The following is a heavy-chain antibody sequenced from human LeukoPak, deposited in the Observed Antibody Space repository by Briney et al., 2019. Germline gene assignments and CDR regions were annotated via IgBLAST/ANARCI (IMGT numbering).Heavy chain of an antibody. J-gene: IGHJ4*02. CDR3: ARASVLAAGSDY. D-gene: IGHD6-13*01. Sequence: ASVKVSCKASGYTFTGYYMHWVRQAPGQGLEWMGWINPNSAGTNYAQKFQRRVTMTRGTSISTAYMALSRLRSDDTAVYYCARASVLAAGSDYWGQGTLVTVSS. CDR2: INPNSAGT. CDR1: GYTFTGYY. V-gene: IGHV1-2*02.